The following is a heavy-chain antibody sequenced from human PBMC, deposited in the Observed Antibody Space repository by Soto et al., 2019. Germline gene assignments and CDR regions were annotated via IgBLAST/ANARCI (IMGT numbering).Heavy chain of an antibody. V-gene: IGHV1-18*01. D-gene: IGHD3-16*01. CDR2: ISAYNGHA. CDR3: ARGRTWGARDFDY. CDR1: GYTFNTYG. Sequence: QVQLVQSGGEVKRPGASVRVSCKASGYTFNTYGISWVRQAPGRGLEWLGWISAYNGHADYAQKFQVRVTMTTDTSTNTVSMELRGVGSDDTAVYYCARGRTWGARDFDYWGQGTLVTVSS. J-gene: IGHJ4*02.